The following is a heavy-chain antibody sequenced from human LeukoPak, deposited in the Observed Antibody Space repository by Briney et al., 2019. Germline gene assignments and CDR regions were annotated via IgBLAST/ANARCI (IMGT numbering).Heavy chain of an antibody. Sequence: PSQTLSLTCTVSGGSISSGGYYWSWIRQHPGKGLEWIGYIYYSGSTYYNPSLKSRVTISVDTSKNQFSLKLSSVTAADTAVYYCARAGPFGGNTPHAFDIWGQGTMVTVSS. CDR1: GGSISSGGYY. CDR3: ARAGPFGGNTPHAFDI. D-gene: IGHD3-10*01. CDR2: IYYSGST. V-gene: IGHV4-31*03. J-gene: IGHJ3*02.